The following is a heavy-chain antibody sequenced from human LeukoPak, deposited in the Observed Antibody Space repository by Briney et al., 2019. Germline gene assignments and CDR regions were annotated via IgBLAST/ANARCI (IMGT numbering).Heavy chain of an antibody. D-gene: IGHD2-2*01. J-gene: IGHJ6*02. CDR3: ARDAYSTYCSSTSCYDYYYYGMDV. CDR1: GGSISSYY. Sequence: PSETLSLICTVSGGSISSYYWSWIRQPAGKGLEWLGRIYTSGSTNYNPSLKSRVTMSVDTSKNQFSLKLSSVTAADTAVYYCARDAYSTYCSSTSCYDYYYYGMDVWGQGTTVTVSS. CDR2: IYTSGST. V-gene: IGHV4-4*07.